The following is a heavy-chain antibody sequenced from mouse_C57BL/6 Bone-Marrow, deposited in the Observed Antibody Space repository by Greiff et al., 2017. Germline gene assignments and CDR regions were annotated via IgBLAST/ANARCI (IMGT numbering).Heavy chain of an antibody. D-gene: IGHD1-1*01. V-gene: IGHV1-80*01. Sequence: QVQLKQSGAELVKPGASVKISCKASGYAFSSYWMNWVKQRPGKGLEWIGQIYPGDGDTNYNGKFKGKATLTADKSSSTAYMQLRSLTSEDSAVYFGARGDVSSYDYFDYWGQGTTLTVSS. CDR1: GYAFSSYW. J-gene: IGHJ2*01. CDR2: IYPGDGDT. CDR3: ARGDVSSYDYFDY.